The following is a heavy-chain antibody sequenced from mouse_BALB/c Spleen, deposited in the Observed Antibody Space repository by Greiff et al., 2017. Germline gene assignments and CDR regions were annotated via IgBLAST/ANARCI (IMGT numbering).Heavy chain of an antibody. J-gene: IGHJ2*01. CDR3: ARGDRYDRAYYFDY. CDR2: ISDGGSYT. D-gene: IGHD2-14*01. CDR1: GFTFSDYY. Sequence: EVMLVESGGGLVKPGGSLKLSCAASGFTFSDYYMYWVRQTPEKRLEWVATISDGGSYTYYPDSVKGRFTISRDNAKNNLYLQMSSLKSEDTAMYYCARGDRYDRAYYFDYWGQGTTLTVSS. V-gene: IGHV5-4*02.